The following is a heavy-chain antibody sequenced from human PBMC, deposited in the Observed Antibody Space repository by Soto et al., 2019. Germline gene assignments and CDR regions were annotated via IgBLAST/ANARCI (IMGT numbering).Heavy chain of an antibody. D-gene: IGHD2-21*02. CDR2: ISYDGSNK. J-gene: IGHJ3*02. CDR3: ASFFVVVTATYAFYI. V-gene: IGHV3-30-3*01. CDR1: GFTFSSYA. Sequence: PGGSLRLSCAASGFTFSSYAMHWVRQAPGKGLEWVAVISYDGSNKYYADSVKGRFTISRDNSKNTLYLQMNSLRAEDTAVYYCASFFVVVTATYAFYIRAQRTTVTVS.